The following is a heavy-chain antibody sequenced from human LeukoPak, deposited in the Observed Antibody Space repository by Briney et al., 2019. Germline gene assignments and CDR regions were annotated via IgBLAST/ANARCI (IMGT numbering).Heavy chain of an antibody. CDR1: GFTFSSYA. CDR2: ISGSGGST. Sequence: GGSLRLSCAASGFTFSSYAMSWVRQAPGKGLEWVSAISGSGGSTYYADSVKGRFTISRDNSKNTVYLRMNSLRAEDTAIYYCAKDPWGSRGHFDYWGQGTLVTVSS. D-gene: IGHD7-27*01. J-gene: IGHJ4*02. CDR3: AKDPWGSRGHFDY. V-gene: IGHV3-23*01.